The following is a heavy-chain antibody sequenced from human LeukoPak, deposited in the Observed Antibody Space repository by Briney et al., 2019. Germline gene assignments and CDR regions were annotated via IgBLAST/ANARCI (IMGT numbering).Heavy chain of an antibody. Sequence: SETXSLTCAVSGYSISSGYYWGWSRQPPGEGLEWIGSIYNSGSTYYNPSVKSRVTISVDTSKNQLYLKLSSVTAPDTAVYYCARHGSGSYSVFDYWGQGTLVTVSS. CDR3: ARHGSGSYSVFDY. D-gene: IGHD1-26*01. V-gene: IGHV4-38-2*01. CDR1: GYSISSGYY. J-gene: IGHJ4*02. CDR2: IYNSGST.